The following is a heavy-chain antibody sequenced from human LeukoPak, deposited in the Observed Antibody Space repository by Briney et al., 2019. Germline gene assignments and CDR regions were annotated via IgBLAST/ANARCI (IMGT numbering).Heavy chain of an antibody. CDR3: ARAGFALAPHRGTPFDY. CDR2: INHSGST. V-gene: IGHV4-34*01. J-gene: IGHJ4*02. Sequence: SETLSLTCAVYGGSFSGYYWSWIRQPPGKGLEWIGEINHSGSTNYNPSLKSRVTISVDTSKNQFSLKLSSVTAADTAVYYCARAGFALAPHRGTPFDYWGQGTLVTVSS. CDR1: GGSFSGYY. D-gene: IGHD6-6*01.